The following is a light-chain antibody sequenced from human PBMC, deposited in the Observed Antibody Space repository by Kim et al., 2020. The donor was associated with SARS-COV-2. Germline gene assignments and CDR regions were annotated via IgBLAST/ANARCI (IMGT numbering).Light chain of an antibody. CDR3: QQYGSSPPT. J-gene: IGKJ2*01. V-gene: IGKV3-20*01. Sequence: LSPGKRATLSCRASQSVSSIYFAWYQQKPGQAPRLLIYGASSRATGIPDRFSGSGSGTDFTLTISRLEPEDFAVYYCQQYGSSPPTFGQGTKLEI. CDR1: QSVSSIY. CDR2: GAS.